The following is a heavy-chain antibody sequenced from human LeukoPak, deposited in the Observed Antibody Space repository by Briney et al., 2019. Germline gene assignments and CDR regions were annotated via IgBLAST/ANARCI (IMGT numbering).Heavy chain of an antibody. CDR3: TTDLEWELPKNYYYYGMDV. D-gene: IGHD1-26*01. V-gene: IGHV3-15*01. CDR1: RIHFCKPL. Sequence: GGSLTLSCAPSRIHFCKPLLLKLPQPPEKALASVGRIKRKTHGGTTDYAAPVKGRFTISRDDSKNTLYLQMNSLKTEDTAVYYCTTDLEWELPKNYYYYGMDVWGQGTTVTVSS. J-gene: IGHJ6*02. CDR2: IKRKTHGGTT.